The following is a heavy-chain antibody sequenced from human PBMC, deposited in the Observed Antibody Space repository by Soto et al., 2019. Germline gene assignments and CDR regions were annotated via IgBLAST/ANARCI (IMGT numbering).Heavy chain of an antibody. CDR3: ARSQGSSTSVEIYYDYYYGMDV. CDR2: SIPISGTA. D-gene: IGHD2-2*01. J-gene: IGHJ6*02. Sequence: QVQLVQSGAEVKKPGSSVKVSCKASGVTFSSYAISWVRQAPGQGLEWMGGSIPISGTANYAQKFQGRVTITADESTSPAYMELSSLRAEDTAVYYCARSQGSSTSVEIYYDYYYGMDVWGLGTTVTVSS. V-gene: IGHV1-69*01. CDR1: GVTFSSYA.